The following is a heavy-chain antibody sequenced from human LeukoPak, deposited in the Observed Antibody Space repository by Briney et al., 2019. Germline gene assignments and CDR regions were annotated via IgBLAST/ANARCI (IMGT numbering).Heavy chain of an antibody. Sequence: GASVKVSCKASGYTFTSYDINWVRQAPGQGLERMGWMNPNSGITDYAQRFPGRVPITRNTSISTAYMELSSLRSEHTAVYYCAIAGSGCASCYHYWGQGTLVTVSS. CDR2: MNPNSGIT. V-gene: IGHV1-8*03. CDR3: AIAGSGCASCYHY. J-gene: IGHJ4*02. D-gene: IGHD2-2*01. CDR1: GYTFTSYD.